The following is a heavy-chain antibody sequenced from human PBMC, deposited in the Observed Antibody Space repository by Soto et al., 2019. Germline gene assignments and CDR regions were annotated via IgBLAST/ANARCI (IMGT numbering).Heavy chain of an antibody. J-gene: IGHJ6*03. Sequence: EVQLLESGGGLVQPGGSLRLSCATSGFTFSTYAMNWLRQAPGRGLECVSFISGSGRTTYYADSVKGRFTVSRDNSKNTLYLQMNSLRAEGTALYYCAKFRGPSYSYYYMDVWGKGATVTVSS. CDR2: ISGSGRTT. V-gene: IGHV3-23*01. CDR1: GFTFSTYA. CDR3: AKFRGPSYSYYYMDV. D-gene: IGHD3-16*01.